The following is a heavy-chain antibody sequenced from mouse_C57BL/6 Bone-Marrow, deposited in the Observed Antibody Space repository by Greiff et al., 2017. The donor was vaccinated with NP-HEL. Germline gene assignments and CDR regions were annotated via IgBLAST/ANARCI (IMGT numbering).Heavy chain of an antibody. Sequence: VQLQQSGAELVRPGASVTLSCKASGYTFTDYEMHWVKQTPVHGLEWIGAIDPETGGTAYNQKFKGKAILTADKSSSTAYLELRSLTSEDPAVYYCTFDYYGSSYWGQGTTLTVSS. V-gene: IGHV1-15*01. CDR1: GYTFTDYE. J-gene: IGHJ2*01. D-gene: IGHD1-1*01. CDR2: IDPETGGT. CDR3: TFDYYGSSY.